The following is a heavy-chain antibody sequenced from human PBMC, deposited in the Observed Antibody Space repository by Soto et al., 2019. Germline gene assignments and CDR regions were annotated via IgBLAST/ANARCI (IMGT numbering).Heavy chain of an antibody. Sequence: TLSLTCAVYGGSFSGYYWSWIRQPPGKALEWLALIDWDDERYYSTSLKTRLTISKDTSKNQVVLTMTNMDPVDTATYYCARIVPSISSGYDYWGQGTLVTVSS. CDR2: IDWDDER. D-gene: IGHD3-22*01. V-gene: IGHV2-70*01. CDR1: GGSFSGYY. CDR3: ARIVPSISSGYDY. J-gene: IGHJ4*02.